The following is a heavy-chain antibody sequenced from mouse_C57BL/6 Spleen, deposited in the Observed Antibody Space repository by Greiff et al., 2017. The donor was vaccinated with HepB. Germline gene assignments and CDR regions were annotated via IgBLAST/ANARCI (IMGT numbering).Heavy chain of an antibody. Sequence: VHLVESGAELARPGASVKLSCKASGYTFTSYGISWVKQRTGQGLEWIGEIYPRSGNTYYNEKFKGKATLTADKSSSTAYMELRSLTSEDSAVYFCARTITTVVADYAMDYWGQGTSVTVSS. V-gene: IGHV1-81*01. J-gene: IGHJ4*01. CDR1: GYTFTSYG. CDR2: IYPRSGNT. D-gene: IGHD1-1*01. CDR3: ARTITTVVADYAMDY.